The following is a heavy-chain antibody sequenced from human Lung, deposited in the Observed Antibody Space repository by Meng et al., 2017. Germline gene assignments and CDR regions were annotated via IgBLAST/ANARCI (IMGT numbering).Heavy chain of an antibody. D-gene: IGHD6-13*01. CDR3: ARDEDISAAGKLFGDY. V-gene: IGHV1-2*06. CDR1: GYYFPAYW. Sequence: QGHRVASVAGGKKAGASGNVPGQPSGYYFPAYWLHWVRRAPGQGLEWMGRIDPKSGDTNYAQRVQGRVTMTGDTSISTAYMELSGLRSDDTAMYYCARDEDISAAGKLFGDYWGQGTLVTVSS. CDR2: IDPKSGDT. J-gene: IGHJ4*02.